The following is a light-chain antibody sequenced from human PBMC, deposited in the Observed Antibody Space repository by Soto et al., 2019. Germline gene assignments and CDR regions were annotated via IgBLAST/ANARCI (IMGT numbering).Light chain of an antibody. CDR2: DAS. J-gene: IGKJ1*01. V-gene: IGKV1-5*01. Sequence: DIQMTQSPYTLSASVGDRVTITCRASQGISTWLAWYQQKPGTAPKLLLYDASSLESGVRSRFSGSGSGTEFTLTFSSLQPDDYATYYCQQYSSYSRTFGQGTKVEIK. CDR3: QQYSSYSRT. CDR1: QGISTW.